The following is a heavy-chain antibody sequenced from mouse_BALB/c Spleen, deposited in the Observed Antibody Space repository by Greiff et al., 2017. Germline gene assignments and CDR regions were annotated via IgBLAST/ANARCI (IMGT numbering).Heavy chain of an antibody. CDR3: ARRNFKEAWFAY. CDR2: IFPGAGST. V-gene: IGHV1-85*01. Sequence: QVQLQQSGAELVKPGASVKLSCTASGYTFTSSDINWVRQRPEQGLEWIGWIFPGAGSTKYNEKFKGKATLTTDKSSSTAYMQLSRLTSEDSAVYFCARRNFKEAWFAYWGQGTLVTVSA. J-gene: IGHJ3*01. CDR1: GYTFTSSD.